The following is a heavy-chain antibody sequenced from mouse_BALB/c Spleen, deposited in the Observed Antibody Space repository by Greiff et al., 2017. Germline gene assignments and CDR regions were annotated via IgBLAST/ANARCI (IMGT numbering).Heavy chain of an antibody. V-gene: IGHV1-14*01. CDR3: ARRGYYGYDYAMDY. Sequence: EVQLQQSGPELVKPGASVKMSCKASGYTFTSYVMHWVKQKPGQGLEWIGYINPYNDGTKYNEKYKGKATLTSDKSSSTAYMELSSLTSEDSAVYYCARRGYYGYDYAMDYWGQGTSVTVSS. CDR1: GYTFTSYV. CDR2: INPYNDGT. D-gene: IGHD1-2*01. J-gene: IGHJ4*01.